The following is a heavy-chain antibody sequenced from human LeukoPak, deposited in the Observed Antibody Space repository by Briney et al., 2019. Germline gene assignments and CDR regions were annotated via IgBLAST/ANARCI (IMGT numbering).Heavy chain of an antibody. CDR2: INHSGST. V-gene: IGHV4-34*01. CDR1: GGSFSGYY. J-gene: IGHJ5*02. D-gene: IGHD3-22*01. CDR3: AKDKGFTGDTRGYYGFEFDP. Sequence: SETLSLTCAVYGGSFSGYYWSWIRQPPGKGLEWIGGINHSGSTNYNPSLKSRVTISVDTSKNQFSLKLSSVTAADTAVYYCAKDKGFTGDTRGYYGFEFDPWGQGTLVTVSS.